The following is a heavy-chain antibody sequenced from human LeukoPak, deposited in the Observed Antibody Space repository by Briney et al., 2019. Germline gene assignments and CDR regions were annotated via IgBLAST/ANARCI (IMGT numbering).Heavy chain of an antibody. Sequence: SSETLSLTCTVSGGSISSYYWSWIRQPPGKGLEWIGYIYYSGSTNYNPSLKSRVTISVDTSESQFSLKLSSVTAADTAVYYCARGGGTYYTDYWGQGTLVTVSS. D-gene: IGHD1-26*01. CDR1: GGSISSYY. V-gene: IGHV4-59*08. CDR3: ARGGGTYYTDY. CDR2: IYYSGST. J-gene: IGHJ4*02.